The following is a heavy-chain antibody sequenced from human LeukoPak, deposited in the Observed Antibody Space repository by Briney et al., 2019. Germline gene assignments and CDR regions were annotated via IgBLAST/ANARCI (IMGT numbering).Heavy chain of an antibody. CDR3: ARGDYSA. Sequence: GGSLRLSCAASGFTFSTYWMSWVRQAPGKGLEWVANIKGDGSDKSYLASVRGRFTISRDNARNSLSLQMNSLTAEDTALYYCARGDYSAWGQGILVTVSS. D-gene: IGHD2-21*01. J-gene: IGHJ4*02. CDR2: IKGDGSDK. CDR1: GFTFSTYW. V-gene: IGHV3-7*01.